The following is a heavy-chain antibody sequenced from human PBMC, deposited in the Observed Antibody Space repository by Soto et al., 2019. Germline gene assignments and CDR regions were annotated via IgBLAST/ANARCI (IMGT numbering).Heavy chain of an antibody. J-gene: IGHJ4*02. D-gene: IGHD2-8*02. Sequence: ETLSLTCSVSGASIAGSSYWSWIRQPAGKGLEWIGRFSLSGTTNYSPSLRSRVTMSADVSKNQFSLRLTSVTAADTALYYCARGMTPPGAPAWYYFDSWGQGTLVTVSS. V-gene: IGHV4-4*07. CDR2: FSLSGTT. CDR3: ARGMTPPGAPAWYYFDS. CDR1: GASIAGSSY.